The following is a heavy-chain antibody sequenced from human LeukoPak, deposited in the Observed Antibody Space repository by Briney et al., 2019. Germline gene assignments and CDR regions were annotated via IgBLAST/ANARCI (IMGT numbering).Heavy chain of an antibody. CDR2: ISAYNGNT. CDR1: GYTFTSYG. Sequence: ASVKVSCKASGYTFTSYGISWVRQAPGQGLEWMGWISAYNGNTNYAQRLQGRVTMTTDTSTSTAYMELRSLRSDDTAVYYCARDGRYYESSGHFDYWGQGTLVTVSS. D-gene: IGHD3-22*01. V-gene: IGHV1-18*01. CDR3: ARDGRYYESSGHFDY. J-gene: IGHJ4*02.